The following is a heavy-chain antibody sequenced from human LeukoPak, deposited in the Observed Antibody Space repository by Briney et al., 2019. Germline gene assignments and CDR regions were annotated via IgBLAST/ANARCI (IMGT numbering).Heavy chain of an antibody. J-gene: IGHJ4*02. CDR1: GYTFTSYD. Sequence: ASVKVSFTASGYTFTSYDINRGRHATGQGLEWMRWKNANSSNAGYVQKFQGRFTVNRNTSICIAYMELSSLRSEDTAVYYCATYCSGGSGQFDDWGQGILVTV. CDR2: KNANSSNA. V-gene: IGHV1-8*01. D-gene: IGHD2-15*01. CDR3: ATYCSGGSGQFDD.